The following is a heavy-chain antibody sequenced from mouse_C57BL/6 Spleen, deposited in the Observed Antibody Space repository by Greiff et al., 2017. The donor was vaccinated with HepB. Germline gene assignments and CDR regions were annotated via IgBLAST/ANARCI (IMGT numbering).Heavy chain of an antibody. CDR1: GYTFTSYW. Sequence: QVHVKQPGAELVKPGASVKVSCKASGYTFTSYWMHWVKQRPGQGLEWIGRIHPSDSDTNYNQKFKGKATLTVDKSSSTAYMQLSSLTSEDSAVYYCAIEGLLPAWFAYWGQGTLVTVSA. V-gene: IGHV1-74*01. D-gene: IGHD2-3*01. J-gene: IGHJ3*01. CDR2: IHPSDSDT. CDR3: AIEGLLPAWFAY.